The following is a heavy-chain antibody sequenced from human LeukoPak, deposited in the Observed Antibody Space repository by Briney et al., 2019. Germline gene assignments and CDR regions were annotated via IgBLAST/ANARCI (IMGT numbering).Heavy chain of an antibody. J-gene: IGHJ3*02. CDR3: ARETHDSSGGDAFDI. D-gene: IGHD3-22*01. Sequence: ASVTVSCKASGYTFTSYYMHWVRQAPGQGLEWMGIINPSGGSTSYAQKFQGRVTMTRDMSTSTVYMELSSLRSEDTAVYYCARETHDSSGGDAFDIWGQGTMVTVSS. CDR1: GYTFTSYY. CDR2: INPSGGST. V-gene: IGHV1-46*01.